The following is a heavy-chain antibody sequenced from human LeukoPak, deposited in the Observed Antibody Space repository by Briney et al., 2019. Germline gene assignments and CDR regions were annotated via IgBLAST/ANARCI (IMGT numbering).Heavy chain of an antibody. CDR3: SPRTIFGVVIGY. CDR2: IRSKAYGGTT. V-gene: IGHV3-49*03. J-gene: IGHJ4*02. D-gene: IGHD3-3*01. CDR1: GFTFGDYA. Sequence: GGSLRLSCTASGFTFGDYAMIWFRQAPGKGLEGVGFIRSKAYGGTTEYAASVKGRFTISRDDSKSIAYLQMNSLKTEDTAVYYCSPRTIFGVVIGYWGQGTLVTVSS.